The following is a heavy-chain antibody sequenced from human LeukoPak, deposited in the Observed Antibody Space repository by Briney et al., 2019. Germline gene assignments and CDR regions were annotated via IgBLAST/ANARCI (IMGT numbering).Heavy chain of an antibody. J-gene: IGHJ4*02. D-gene: IGHD1-26*01. Sequence: AGGSLRLSCAASGFTFSDYSMNWVRQAPGKGLEWVSSISSRSSYMSYAGSVKGRFTISRDNAKNSLYLEMNSLRAEDTAVYYCVRDRSGSYPYCLDFWGQGTLVTASS. V-gene: IGHV3-21*01. CDR3: VRDRSGSYPYCLDF. CDR1: GFTFSDYS. CDR2: ISSRSSYM.